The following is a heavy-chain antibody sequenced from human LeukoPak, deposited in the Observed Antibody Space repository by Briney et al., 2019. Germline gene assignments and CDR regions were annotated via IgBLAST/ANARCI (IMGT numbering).Heavy chain of an antibody. CDR2: TRDKANNYTT. J-gene: IGHJ4*02. D-gene: IGHD3-10*01. CDR3: TRGGVLLLDY. V-gene: IGHV3-72*01. CDR1: GYAFSVHG. Sequence: PGGSLRLSCVASGYAFSVHGMHWVRQAPGKGLEWVGRTRDKANNYTTEYAASVKGRFTISRDDSKNSLYLQLNSLKIEDTAVYYCTRGGVLLLDYWGQGTLVTVSS.